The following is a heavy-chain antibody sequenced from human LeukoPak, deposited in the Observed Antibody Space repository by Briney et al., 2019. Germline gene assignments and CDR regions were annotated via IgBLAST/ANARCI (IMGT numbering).Heavy chain of an antibody. J-gene: IGHJ4*02. CDR2: ISSSSSTI. Sequence: GGSLRLSCASSGFTFTSYSMNWVRQAPGKGLEWVSYISSSSSTIYYADSVKGRFTIFRDNAKNSLYLQMISLRAEDTAVYFCARDRYGDYAIDYWGQGTLVTVSS. V-gene: IGHV3-48*04. CDR3: ARDRYGDYAIDY. D-gene: IGHD4-17*01. CDR1: GFTFTSYS.